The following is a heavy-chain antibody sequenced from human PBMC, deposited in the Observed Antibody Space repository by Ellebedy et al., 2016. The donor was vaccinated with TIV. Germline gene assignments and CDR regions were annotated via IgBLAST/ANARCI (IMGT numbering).Heavy chain of an antibody. Sequence: GESPKISCKGSGHSFSNYWIAWVRQLPGKGPEWLGFIYPSDSDTRYSPSLQGQVAISAARSINTAYLQWSSLKASDTPIYDCARQGSDGMDVWGQGTTVTVS. CDR1: GHSFSNYW. V-gene: IGHV5-51*01. J-gene: IGHJ6*02. CDR3: ARQGSDGMDV. D-gene: IGHD2-15*01. CDR2: IYPSDSDT.